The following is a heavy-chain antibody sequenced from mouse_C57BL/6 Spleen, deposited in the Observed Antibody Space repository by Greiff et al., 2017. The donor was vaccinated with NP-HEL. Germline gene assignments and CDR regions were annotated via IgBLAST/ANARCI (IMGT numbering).Heavy chain of an antibody. V-gene: IGHV1-15*01. Sequence: VQLQQSGAELVRPGASVTLSCKASGYTFTDYEMHWVKQTPVHGLEWIGAIDPETGGTAYNQKFKGKAILTADKSSSTAYMELRSLTSEDSAVYYCTRDYDYYFDYWGQGTTLTVSS. J-gene: IGHJ2*01. CDR3: TRDYDYYFDY. CDR2: IDPETGGT. CDR1: GYTFTDYE. D-gene: IGHD2-4*01.